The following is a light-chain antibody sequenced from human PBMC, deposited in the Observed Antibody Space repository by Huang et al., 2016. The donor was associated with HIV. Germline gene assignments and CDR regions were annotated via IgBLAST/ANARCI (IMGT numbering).Light chain of an antibody. CDR2: GAS. CDR3: QQYNDWPPMYT. Sequence: EIVITQSPPTVSVSPGARATLSCRASQSLKSNFAWYQQNPGQAPRPLIYGASTRASGIPARFSGSGCGTEFTLTISSLQSEDFAVYYCQQYNDWPPMYTFGQGTKLEIK. J-gene: IGKJ2*01. CDR1: QSLKSN. V-gene: IGKV3-15*01.